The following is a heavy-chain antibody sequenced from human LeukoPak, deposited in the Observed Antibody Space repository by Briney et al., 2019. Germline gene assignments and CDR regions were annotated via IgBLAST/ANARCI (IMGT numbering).Heavy chain of an antibody. CDR2: INHSGST. V-gene: IGHV4-34*01. J-gene: IGHJ5*02. CDR1: GGSFSGYY. Sequence: PSETLSLTCAVDGGSFSGYYWSWIRQPPGKGLEWVGEINHSGSTNNNPSLKSRLTISVDTSKNQFSLKLSSVTAADTAVYYCARHGPPYSSSWQRFDPGGQGTLVTVSS. CDR3: ARHGPPYSSSWQRFDP. D-gene: IGHD6-13*01.